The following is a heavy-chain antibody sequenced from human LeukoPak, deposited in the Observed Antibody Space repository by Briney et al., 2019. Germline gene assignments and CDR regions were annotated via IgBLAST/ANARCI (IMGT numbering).Heavy chain of an antibody. D-gene: IGHD6-19*01. V-gene: IGHV3-74*01. CDR3: AKPFSSGWYNGRHNWFDP. Sequence: GGSLRLSCAASGFTFSSYWMHWVRQAPGKGLVWVSRINSDGSSTSYADSVKGRFTISRDNAKNTLYLQMNSLRAEDTAVYYCAKPFSSGWYNGRHNWFDPWGQGTLVTVSS. J-gene: IGHJ5*02. CDR1: GFTFSSYW. CDR2: INSDGSST.